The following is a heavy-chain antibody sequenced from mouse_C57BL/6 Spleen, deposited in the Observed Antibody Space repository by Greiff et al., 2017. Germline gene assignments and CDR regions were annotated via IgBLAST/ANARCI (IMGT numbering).Heavy chain of an antibody. V-gene: IGHV1-22*01. CDR1: GYTFTDYN. D-gene: IGHD4-1*01. J-gene: IGHJ2*01. CDR2: INPNNGGT. CDR3: AKTGPYYFDY. Sequence: VQLQQSGPELVKPGASVKMSCKASGYTFTDYNMHWVKQSHGKSLEWIGYINPNNGGTSYNQKFKGKATLTVNKSSSTAYMELSSLTTEDYAVYYWAKTGPYYFDYWGQGTTLTVSS.